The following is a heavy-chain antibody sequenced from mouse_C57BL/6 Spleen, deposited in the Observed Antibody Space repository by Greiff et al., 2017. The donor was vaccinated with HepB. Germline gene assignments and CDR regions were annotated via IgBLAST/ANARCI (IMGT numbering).Heavy chain of an antibody. D-gene: IGHD1-1*01. Sequence: EVHLVESGGGLVQPGGSLKLSCAASGFTFSDYGMAWVRQAPRKGPEWVAFISNLAYSIYYADTVTGRFTISRENAKNTLYLEMSSLRSEDTAMYYCARLGDYYGSSHWYFDVWGTGTTVTVSS. CDR2: ISNLAYSI. V-gene: IGHV5-15*01. J-gene: IGHJ1*03. CDR3: ARLGDYYGSSHWYFDV. CDR1: GFTFSDYG.